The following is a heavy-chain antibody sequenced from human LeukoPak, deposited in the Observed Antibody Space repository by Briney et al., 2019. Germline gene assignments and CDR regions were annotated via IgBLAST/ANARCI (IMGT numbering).Heavy chain of an antibody. V-gene: IGHV1-58*01. J-gene: IGHJ4*02. Sequence: SVKVSCKASGFXFTSSAVQWVREARGQRLEWIGWIVVGSGNTNYAQKFQERVTITRDMSTSTAYMELSSLRSEDTAVYYCAADPYDYGDYVLGYWGQGTLVTVSS. CDR3: AADPYDYGDYVLGY. CDR2: IVVGSGNT. CDR1: GFXFTSSA. D-gene: IGHD4-17*01.